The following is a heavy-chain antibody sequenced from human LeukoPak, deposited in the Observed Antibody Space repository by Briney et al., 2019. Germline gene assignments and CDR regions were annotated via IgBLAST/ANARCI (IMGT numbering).Heavy chain of an antibody. CDR3: ARARYLPAAIWGYYYYYMDV. J-gene: IGHJ6*03. CDR2: INHSGST. V-gene: IGHV4-34*01. Sequence: SETLSLTCAVYGGSFSGYYWSWIRQPPGKGLEWIGEINHSGSTNYNPSLKSRVTISVDTSKNQFSLKLSSVTAADTAVYYCARARYLPAAIWGYYYYYMDVWGKGTTVTVSS. D-gene: IGHD2-2*01. CDR1: GGSFSGYY.